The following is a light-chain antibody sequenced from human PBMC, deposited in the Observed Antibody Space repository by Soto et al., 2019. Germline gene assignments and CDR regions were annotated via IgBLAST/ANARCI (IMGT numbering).Light chain of an antibody. Sequence: DIQMTQSPSTLSLSVGDRVTITCRASQTISSWLAWYQQKPGNAPTLLIYKASTCTSGVPARFSGSGSGTDFTLTISSLQPDDFATYYCQHYNCYSEAFGHGTKVDLK. V-gene: IGKV1-5*03. CDR3: QHYNCYSEA. J-gene: IGKJ1*01. CDR1: QTISSW. CDR2: KAS.